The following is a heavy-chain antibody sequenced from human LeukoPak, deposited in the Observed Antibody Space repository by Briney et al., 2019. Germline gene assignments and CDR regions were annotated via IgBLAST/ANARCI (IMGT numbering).Heavy chain of an antibody. CDR1: GFTFSSYG. J-gene: IGHJ4*02. Sequence: GGSLRLSCAASGFTFSSYGMHWVRQAPGKGLEGGAVIWSGGRNKYYADSVKGRFTISRDNSKNTLDLQMNSLRADDTAVYYCARLERSRGYSYGLVDYWGQGTLVTVSS. V-gene: IGHV3-33*01. D-gene: IGHD5-18*01. CDR3: ARLERSRGYSYGLVDY. CDR2: IWSGGRNK.